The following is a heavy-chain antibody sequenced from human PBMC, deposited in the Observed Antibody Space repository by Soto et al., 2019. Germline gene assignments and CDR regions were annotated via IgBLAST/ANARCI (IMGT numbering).Heavy chain of an antibody. CDR3: ARAVGYSSSWYSRHNWFDP. Sequence: SVKVSCKASAYTFTGYYMHWVRQAPGQGLEWMGWINPNSGGTNYAQKFQGWVTMTRDTSISTAYMELSRLRSDDTAVYYCARAVGYSSSWYSRHNWFDPWGQGTLVTASS. V-gene: IGHV1-2*04. D-gene: IGHD6-13*01. J-gene: IGHJ5*02. CDR1: AYTFTGYY. CDR2: INPNSGGT.